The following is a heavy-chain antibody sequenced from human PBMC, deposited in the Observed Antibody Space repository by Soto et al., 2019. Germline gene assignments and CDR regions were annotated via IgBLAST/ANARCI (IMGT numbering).Heavy chain of an antibody. CDR1: GCIFSSNT. CDR2: IIPLFGTA. CDR3: ASKAACGGDCYAFDS. Sequence: QVYLVQSGAEVKKPGSSVKISCKASGCIFSSNTINWVRQAAGQGLEWMGGIIPLFGTANYAEKFQGRVTITADKSTKTEYMELTSLRSEDTAGYYCASKAACGGDCYAFDSWGQGTLVTVSS. J-gene: IGHJ4*02. V-gene: IGHV1-69*06. D-gene: IGHD2-21*02.